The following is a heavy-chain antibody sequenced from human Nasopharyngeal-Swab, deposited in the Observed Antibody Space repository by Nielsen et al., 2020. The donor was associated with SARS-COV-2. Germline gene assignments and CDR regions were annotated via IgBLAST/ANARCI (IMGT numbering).Heavy chain of an antibody. CDR3: ARRADFTIFGVVSNWFDP. Sequence: SETLSLTCTVSGGSISNGGYYWSWIRQHPGKGLEWIGYIYYSGSTYYNPSLKSRVTISVDTSKNQFSLKLSSVTAADTAVYYCARRADFTIFGVVSNWFDPWGQGTLVTVSS. J-gene: IGHJ5*02. CDR2: IYYSGST. D-gene: IGHD3-3*01. CDR1: GGSISNGGYY. V-gene: IGHV4-31*03.